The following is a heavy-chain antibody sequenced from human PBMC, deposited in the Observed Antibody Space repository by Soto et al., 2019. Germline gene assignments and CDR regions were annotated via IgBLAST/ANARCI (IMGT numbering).Heavy chain of an antibody. J-gene: IGHJ5*02. Sequence: GWSLRLSCAASGFTFSTYPMSWVRQAPGKGLEWVSGISGSGISTYYTDSVKGRFTISRDNSKNTVFLQMNSLRDEDTAVYYCAQSSRQYASAIQAFFDPWVLGNMVAVS. CDR1: GFTFSTYP. V-gene: IGHV3-23*01. CDR3: AQSSRQYASAIQAFFDP. CDR2: ISGSGIST. D-gene: IGHD2-2*01.